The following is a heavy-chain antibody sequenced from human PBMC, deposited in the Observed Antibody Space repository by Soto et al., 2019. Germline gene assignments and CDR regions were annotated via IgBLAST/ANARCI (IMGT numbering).Heavy chain of an antibody. CDR2: VTANGGST. CDR3: ASLGVGDWANYYYYYGMDV. D-gene: IGHD2-21*02. V-gene: IGHV3-23*01. CDR1: GFTFSVYA. Sequence: LRLSCAATGFTFSVYAMTWVRQAPGKGLEWVSAVTANGGSTYSADSVKGRFTISRDNSKNTLFLQMDSLRAEDTAVYYCASLGVGDWANYYYYYGMDVWGQGTTVTVSS. J-gene: IGHJ6*02.